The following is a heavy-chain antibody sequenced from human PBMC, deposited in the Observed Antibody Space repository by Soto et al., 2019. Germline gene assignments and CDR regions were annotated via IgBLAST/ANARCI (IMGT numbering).Heavy chain of an antibody. D-gene: IGHD2-8*01. J-gene: IGHJ6*03. CDR3: TTSYHRYCTNGVCSLFYYYYMDV. CDR2: IRSKANSYAT. Sequence: GGSLRLSCAASGFTFSGSAMHWVRQASGKGLEWVGRIRSKANSYATAYAASVKGRFTISRDDSKNTAYLQMNSLKTEDTAVYYCTTSYHRYCTNGVCSLFYYYYMDVWGKGTTVTVSS. V-gene: IGHV3-73*01. CDR1: GFTFSGSA.